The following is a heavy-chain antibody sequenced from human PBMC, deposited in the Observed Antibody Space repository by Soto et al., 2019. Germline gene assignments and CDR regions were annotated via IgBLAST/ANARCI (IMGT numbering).Heavy chain of an antibody. J-gene: IGHJ6*02. CDR3: ARLGITIPYYYGMDV. D-gene: IGHD3-3*01. Sequence: PVEYLKISCNGSGSIFTSYWLSWVRQMPWKGLEWMGRIDPSDSYTNYSPSLQGHVTISADKSISTAYLQWSSLKASDTAMYYCARLGITIPYYYGMDVWGQGTTVTVSS. CDR1: GSIFTSYW. V-gene: IGHV5-10-1*01. CDR2: IDPSDSYT.